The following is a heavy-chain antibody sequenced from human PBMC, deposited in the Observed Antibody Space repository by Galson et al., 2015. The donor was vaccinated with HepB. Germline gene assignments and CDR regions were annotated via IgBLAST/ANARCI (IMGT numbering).Heavy chain of an antibody. CDR1: GFTFSSYS. D-gene: IGHD3-10*01. J-gene: IGHJ5*02. V-gene: IGHV3-21*01. CDR2: ISSSSSYI. CDR3: ARDGAEGSRVLLWFGEFGFDP. Sequence: SLRLSCAASGFTFSSYSMNWVRQAPGKGLEWVSSISSSSSYIYYADSVKGRFTISRDNAKNSLYLQMNSLRAEDTAVYYCARDGAEGSRVLLWFGEFGFDPWGQGTLVTVSS.